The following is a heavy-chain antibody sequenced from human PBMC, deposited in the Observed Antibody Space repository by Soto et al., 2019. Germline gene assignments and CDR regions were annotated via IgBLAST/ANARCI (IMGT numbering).Heavy chain of an antibody. CDR2: INHSGST. J-gene: IGHJ4*02. D-gene: IGHD3-22*01. CDR3: ARGDFYYDSSGYFFY. V-gene: IGHV4-34*01. Sequence: SETLSLTCAVYGGSFSGYYWSWIRQPPGKGLEWIGEINHSGSTNYNPSLKSRVTISVDTSKNQFSLKLSSVTAADTAVYYCARGDFYYDSSGYFFYWGQGTLVTVSS. CDR1: GGSFSGYY.